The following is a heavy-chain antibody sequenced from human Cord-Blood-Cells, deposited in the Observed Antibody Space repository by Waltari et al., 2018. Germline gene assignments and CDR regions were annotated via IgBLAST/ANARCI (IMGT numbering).Heavy chain of an antibody. CDR3: ARDLGYSGSYYYYGMDV. V-gene: IGHV4-38-2*02. CDR2: IYHSGST. CDR1: GYSISSGYY. Sequence: QVQLQESGPGLVKPSETMSLTCAVSGYSISSGYYWGWIRQPPGKGLEWIGSIYHSGSTYYNPSLKSRVTISVDTSKNQFSLKLSSVTAADTAVYYCARDLGYSGSYYYYGMDVWGQGTTVTISS. D-gene: IGHD1-26*01. J-gene: IGHJ6*02.